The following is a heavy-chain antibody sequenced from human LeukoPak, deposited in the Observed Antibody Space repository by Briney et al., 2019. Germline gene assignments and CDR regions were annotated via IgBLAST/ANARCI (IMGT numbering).Heavy chain of an antibody. Sequence: PGGSLRLSCAASGFTFSGSAMHWVRQASGKGLEWVGRIRSKANSYATAYAASVKGRFTISRDDSKNTAYLQMNSLKTEDTAVYYCTTQTAPNGEMATIRGYWGQGTLVTVSS. J-gene: IGHJ4*02. D-gene: IGHD5-24*01. CDR2: IRSKANSYAT. CDR1: GFTFSGSA. V-gene: IGHV3-73*01. CDR3: TTQTAPNGEMATIRGY.